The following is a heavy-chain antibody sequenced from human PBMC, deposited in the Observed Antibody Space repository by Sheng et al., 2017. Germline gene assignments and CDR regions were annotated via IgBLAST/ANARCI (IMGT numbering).Heavy chain of an antibody. CDR1: GFTFRSYA. CDR3: ARAPLVATITEFDY. V-gene: IGHV3-21*01. J-gene: IGHJ4*02. CDR2: ISSSSSHI. D-gene: IGHD5-12*01. Sequence: EVQLLESGGGLVQPGGSLRLSCTASGFTFRSYAMSWVLQAPGKGLEWVSSISSSSSHIYYADSVKGRCTISRDNAKNSLYLQMNSLRAEDTAIYYCARAPLVATITEFDYWGQGMLVTVSS.